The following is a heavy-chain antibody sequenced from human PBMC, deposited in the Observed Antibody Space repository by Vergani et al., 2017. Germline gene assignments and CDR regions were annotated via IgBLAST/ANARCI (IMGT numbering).Heavy chain of an antibody. CDR1: GFTFSNAW. D-gene: IGHD1-26*01. CDR3: TTDSGGSGSQAYYYYGMAV. V-gene: IGHV3-15*01. Sequence: EVQLVESGGGLVKPGGSLRLSCAASGFTFSNAWMSWVRQAPGKGLEWVGRIKSKTDGGTTDYAAPMEGRFTISRDDSKNTLYLQMNSLKTEDTAGYYCTTDSGGSGSQAYYYYGMAVWGQGTTVTVSS. CDR2: IKSKTDGGTT. J-gene: IGHJ6*02.